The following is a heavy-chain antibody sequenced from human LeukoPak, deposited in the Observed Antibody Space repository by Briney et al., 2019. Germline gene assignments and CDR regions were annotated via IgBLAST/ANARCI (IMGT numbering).Heavy chain of an antibody. Sequence: PGRSLRLSCAASGFTFSSYGMHWVRQAPGKGLEWVAVISYDGSNKYYADSVKGRFTISRDNSKNTLYLQMNSLRAEDTAVYYCAQSRAIVVVTRADNWFDPWGQGTLVTVSS. D-gene: IGHD2-21*02. CDR3: AQSRAIVVVTRADNWFDP. J-gene: IGHJ5*02. CDR2: ISYDGSNK. V-gene: IGHV3-30*18. CDR1: GFTFSSYG.